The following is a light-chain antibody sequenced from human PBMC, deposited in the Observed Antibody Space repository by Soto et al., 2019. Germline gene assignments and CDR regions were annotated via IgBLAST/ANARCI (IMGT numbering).Light chain of an antibody. Sequence: QSALTQPASVSGSPGQSITISCTGTSSDVGGYNYVPWYQHHPGKAPKLMIYDVSNRPSGVSNRFSGSKSGDTASLTISGLQAEDEADYYCSSYTSSSTEVFGTGTKLTVL. CDR3: SSYTSSSTEV. CDR1: SSDVGGYNY. CDR2: DVS. V-gene: IGLV2-14*03. J-gene: IGLJ1*01.